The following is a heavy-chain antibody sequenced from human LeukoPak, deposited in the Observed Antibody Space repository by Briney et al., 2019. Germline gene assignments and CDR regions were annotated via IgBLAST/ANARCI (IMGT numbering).Heavy chain of an antibody. Sequence: SETLSLTCTVCGGSISSYYWSLIRQPPGKGLEWIGYSYYSGSTNYNPSLKSRVTISVDTSKNQFSLKLSSVTAADTAVYYCARLTYYDFWSGYNWFDPWGQGTLVTVSS. CDR2: SYYSGST. CDR3: ARLTYYDFWSGYNWFDP. CDR1: GGSISSYY. J-gene: IGHJ5*02. V-gene: IGHV4-59*01. D-gene: IGHD3-3*01.